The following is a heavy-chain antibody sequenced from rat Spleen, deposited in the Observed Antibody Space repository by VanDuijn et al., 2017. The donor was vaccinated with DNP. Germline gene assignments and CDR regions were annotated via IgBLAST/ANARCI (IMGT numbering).Heavy chain of an antibody. CDR1: GFSLTTNG. Sequence: QVQLKESGPGLVQPSQTLSLTCTVSGFSLTTNGVSWVRQPPGKGLEWIAAISSGGKTYYNSALKSRLSISRDTSKSQVFLGMNSLQTEDTAMYFCTREREPKNNPYYFDFWGQGVMVTVSS. D-gene: IGHD1-10*01. V-gene: IGHV2S12*01. J-gene: IGHJ2*01. CDR3: TREREPKNNPYYFDF. CDR2: ISSGGKT.